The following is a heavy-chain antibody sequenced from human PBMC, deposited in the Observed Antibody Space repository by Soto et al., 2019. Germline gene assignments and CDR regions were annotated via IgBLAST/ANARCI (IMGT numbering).Heavy chain of an antibody. J-gene: IGHJ5*02. CDR2: IYYSGST. Sequence: SETLSLTCTVSGGSISSSSYYWGWIRQPPGKGLEWIGSIYYSGSTYYNPSLKSRVTISVDTSKNQFSLKLSSVTAADTAVYYCARHSLKQWLIGDWFDPWGQGTLVTVSS. CDR1: GGSISSSSYY. CDR3: ARHSLKQWLIGDWFDP. V-gene: IGHV4-39*01. D-gene: IGHD6-19*01.